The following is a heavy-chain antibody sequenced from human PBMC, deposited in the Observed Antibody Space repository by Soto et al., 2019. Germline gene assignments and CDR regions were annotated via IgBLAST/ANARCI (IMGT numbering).Heavy chain of an antibody. CDR3: ARFLEWFNPTYYYYYYYMDV. CDR2: IYYSGST. Sequence: SETLSLTCTVSGGSISSYYWSWIRQPPGKGLEWIGYIYYSGSTNYNPSLKSRVTISVDTSKNQFSLKLSSVTAADTAVYYCARFLEWFNPTYYYYYYYMDVWGKGTTVTVSS. V-gene: IGHV4-59*01. D-gene: IGHD3-3*01. J-gene: IGHJ6*03. CDR1: GGSISSYY.